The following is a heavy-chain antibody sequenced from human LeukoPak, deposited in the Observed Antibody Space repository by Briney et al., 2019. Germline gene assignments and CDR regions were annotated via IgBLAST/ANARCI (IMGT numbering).Heavy chain of an antibody. CDR3: ARSTLWFGSGFFDC. V-gene: IGHV4-39*07. J-gene: IGHJ4*02. CDR2: IYYSGST. Sequence: PSETLSLTCTVSGGSISSRNNYWGWIRQPPGKGLEWIGHIYYSGSTFYKPSLRSRVTPSVDMSKNQFSLKLTALSAADTAVYFCARSTLWFGSGFFDCWGQGSLVTVSS. D-gene: IGHD3-10*01. CDR1: GGSISSRNNY.